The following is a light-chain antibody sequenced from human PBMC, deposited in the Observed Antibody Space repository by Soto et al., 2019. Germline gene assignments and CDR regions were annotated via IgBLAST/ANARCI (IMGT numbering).Light chain of an antibody. CDR2: EVS. J-gene: IGLJ1*01. CDR3: SSYTSITPLV. Sequence: QSALTQPASVSGSPGQSITISCTGTSSDVDTYNYVSWYQHHPGKAPKLMIYEVSNRPSGVSNRFSGSESGNTASLTISGLQAEDEADYYCSSYTSITPLVFGTGTKLTVL. CDR1: SSDVDTYNY. V-gene: IGLV2-14*01.